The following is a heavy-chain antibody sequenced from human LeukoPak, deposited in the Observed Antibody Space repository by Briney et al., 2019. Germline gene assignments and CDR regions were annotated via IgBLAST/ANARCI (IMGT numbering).Heavy chain of an antibody. Sequence: SETLSLTCSVSGDSISSGSYYWSWIRQPAGKGLEWIGRIYTTGSTNYNPSLKSRVTISVDTSKNQFSLKLSSVTAADTAVYYCARAGYYDILTGYLDWFDPWGQGTLVTVSS. J-gene: IGHJ5*02. CDR3: ARAGYYDILTGYLDWFDP. D-gene: IGHD3-9*01. CDR2: IYTTGST. V-gene: IGHV4-61*02. CDR1: GDSISSGSYY.